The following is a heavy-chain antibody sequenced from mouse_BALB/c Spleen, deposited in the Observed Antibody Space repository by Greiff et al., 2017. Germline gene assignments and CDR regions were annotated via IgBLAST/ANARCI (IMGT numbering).Heavy chain of an antibody. Sequence: QVQLQQPGAELVKPGASVKLSCKASGYTFTSYWMHWVKQRPGQGLEWIGEIDPSDSYTNYNQKFKGKATLTVDKSSSTAYMQLSSLTSEDSAVYYCARWDGDWGQGTLVTVSA. D-gene: IGHD2-3*01. CDR2: IDPSDSYT. V-gene: IGHV1-69*02. CDR1: GYTFTSYW. CDR3: ARWDGD. J-gene: IGHJ3*01.